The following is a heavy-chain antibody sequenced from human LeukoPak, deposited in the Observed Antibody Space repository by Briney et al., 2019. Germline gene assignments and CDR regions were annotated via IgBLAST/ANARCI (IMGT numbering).Heavy chain of an antibody. CDR1: GASISSYY. CDR2: IDYSGST. Sequence: PSETLSLTCTVSGASISSYYWSWIRQPPGKGLEWIGYIDYSGSTNYNPSLKSRVIISVDTSKTQFSLKLSSVTAADTAVYYCARDRSGPGYHFDYWGQGTLVTVSS. J-gene: IGHJ4*02. V-gene: IGHV4-59*01. CDR3: ARDRSGPGYHFDY. D-gene: IGHD1-1*01.